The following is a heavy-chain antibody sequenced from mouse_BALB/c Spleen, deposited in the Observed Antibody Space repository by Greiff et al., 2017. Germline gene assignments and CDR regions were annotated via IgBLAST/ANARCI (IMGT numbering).Heavy chain of an antibody. CDR2: INSNGGST. J-gene: IGHJ2*01. D-gene: IGHD1-1*01. V-gene: IGHV5-6-2*01. Sequence: DVMLVESGGGLVKLGGSLKLSCAASGFTFSSYYMSWVRQTPGKRLELVAAINSNGGSTYYPDTVKGRFTISRDNAKNTLYLQMSSLKSEDTALYYCARLYYYYGSSYFDYWGQGTTLTVSS. CDR1: GFTFSSYY. CDR3: ARLYYYYGSSYFDY.